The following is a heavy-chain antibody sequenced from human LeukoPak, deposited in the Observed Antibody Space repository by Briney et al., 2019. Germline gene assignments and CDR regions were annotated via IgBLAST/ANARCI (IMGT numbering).Heavy chain of an antibody. V-gene: IGHV4-61*02. D-gene: IGHD5-24*01. J-gene: IGHJ3*02. CDR2: VYSTGSA. CDR3: ARVYRRDGYNYDGFDI. Sequence: SQTLSLTSTVSSGSINSDGYYWSWIRQPAGKGLEWIGRVYSTGSANYSPSLESRVIISIDTSKNQFFLRLSSVTAADTAVYYCARVYRRDGYNYDGFDIWGQGTMVTVS. CDR1: SGSINSDGYY.